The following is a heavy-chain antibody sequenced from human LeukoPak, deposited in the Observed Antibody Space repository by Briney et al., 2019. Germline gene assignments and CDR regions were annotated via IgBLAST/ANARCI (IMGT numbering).Heavy chain of an antibody. CDR3: ARGSGSSGRLFDY. D-gene: IGHD7-27*01. Sequence: ASVKVSCESSGYTFSSYGISWVLQATGQGLEWMGWISAYDGNRNYAQKFLGRVTMTADTSTNTAYMELRSLRSDDTAIYYCARGSGSSGRLFDYWGQGTLVTFSS. CDR2: ISAYDGNR. J-gene: IGHJ4*02. V-gene: IGHV1-18*01. CDR1: GYTFSSYG.